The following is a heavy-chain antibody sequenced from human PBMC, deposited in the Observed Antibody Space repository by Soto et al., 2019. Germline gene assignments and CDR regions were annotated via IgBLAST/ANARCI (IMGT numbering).Heavy chain of an antibody. J-gene: IGHJ5*02. Sequence: SVKVSCKASGGTFSSYAISWVLQAPGQGLEWMGGIIPIFGTANYAQKFQGRVTITADESTSTAYMELSSLRSEDTAVYYCARSGSPYSSGSWFDPWGQGTLVTVSS. CDR3: ARSGSPYSSGSWFDP. D-gene: IGHD3-22*01. V-gene: IGHV1-69*13. CDR2: IIPIFGTA. CDR1: GGTFSSYA.